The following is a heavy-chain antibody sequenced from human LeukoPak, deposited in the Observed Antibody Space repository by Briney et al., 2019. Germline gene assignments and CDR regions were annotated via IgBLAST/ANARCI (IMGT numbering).Heavy chain of an antibody. Sequence: GGSLRLSCAASGFTFSSYAMSWVRQAPGKGLEWVSAISGSGGSTYYADSVKGRFTISRDNSKNTLYLQMNSLRAEETAVYYCAKDYDYIWGSYRQFDYWGQGTLVTVSS. CDR1: GFTFSSYA. CDR3: AKDYDYIWGSYRQFDY. V-gene: IGHV3-23*01. CDR2: ISGSGGST. J-gene: IGHJ4*02. D-gene: IGHD3-16*02.